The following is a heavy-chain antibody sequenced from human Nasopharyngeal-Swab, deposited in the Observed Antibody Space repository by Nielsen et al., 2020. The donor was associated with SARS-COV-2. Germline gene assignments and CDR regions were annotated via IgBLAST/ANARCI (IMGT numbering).Heavy chain of an antibody. CDR1: GFSLCNARMG. J-gene: IGHJ6*02. Sequence: SCPTLVKPTETLTLTCTVSGFSLCNARMGVSWIRQPPGKALEWLAHIFSNDEKSYSTSLKSRLTISKDTSKSQVVLTMTNMDPVDTATYYCARIDVVVPAAIQEGYYYGMDVWGQGTTVTVSS. V-gene: IGHV2-26*01. CDR3: ARIDVVVPAAIQEGYYYGMDV. D-gene: IGHD2-2*01. CDR2: IFSNDEK.